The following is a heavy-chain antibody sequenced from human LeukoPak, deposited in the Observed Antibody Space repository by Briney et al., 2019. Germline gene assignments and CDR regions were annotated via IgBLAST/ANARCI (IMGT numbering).Heavy chain of an antibody. J-gene: IGHJ6*02. CDR2: IDPSDSYT. V-gene: IGHV5-10-1*01. CDR1: GYSFTSYW. Sequence: GESLKISCKASGYSFTSYWINWVRQMPGKGLEWMGRIDPSDSYTNYSPSFQGHVTISADKSISTAYLQWSTLKASDTAMYYCARLGFGDDYGMDVWGQGTTVTVSS. D-gene: IGHD3-10*01. CDR3: ARLGFGDDYGMDV.